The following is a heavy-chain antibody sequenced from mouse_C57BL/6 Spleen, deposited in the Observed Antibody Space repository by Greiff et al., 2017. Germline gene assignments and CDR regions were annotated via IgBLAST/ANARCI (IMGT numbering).Heavy chain of an antibody. CDR2: IHPNSGST. D-gene: IGHD1-1*01. CDR3: ARSRGSTTVVDMDY. J-gene: IGHJ4*01. CDR1: GYTFTSYW. Sequence: QVQLQQPGAELVKPGASVKLSCKASGYTFTSYWMHWVKQRPGQGLEWIGMIHPNSGSTNYNEKFKSKATLTVDTSSSTAYMQLSSLTSEDSAVYYCARSRGSTTVVDMDYWGQGTSVTVSS. V-gene: IGHV1-64*01.